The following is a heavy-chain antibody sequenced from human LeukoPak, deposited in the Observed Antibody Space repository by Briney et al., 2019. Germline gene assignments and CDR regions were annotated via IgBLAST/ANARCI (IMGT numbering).Heavy chain of an antibody. CDR1: GFTFSSHA. J-gene: IGHJ4*02. CDR3: AREGAYGSGRYFDY. D-gene: IGHD3-10*01. Sequence: GGSLRLSCAASGFTFSSHAMSWVRQAPGKGLEWVSGINWNGGSTGYADSVKGRFTISRDNAKNSLYLQMNSLRAEDTALYYCAREGAYGSGRYFDYWGQGTLVTVSS. CDR2: INWNGGST. V-gene: IGHV3-20*04.